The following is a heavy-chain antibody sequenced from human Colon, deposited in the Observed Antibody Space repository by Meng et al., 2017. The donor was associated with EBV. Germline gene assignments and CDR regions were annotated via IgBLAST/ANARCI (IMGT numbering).Heavy chain of an antibody. D-gene: IGHD3-10*01. CDR1: RGSISSGGFY. CDR2: IHSSGST. CDR3: ARASYGSGSPLGESWFDP. Sequence: GQAQGSGRGLVKPSQPLSLPFPVSRGSISSGGFYWSCIRQHPGKGLEWIGYIHSSGSTYYNPSLRSRLTISVDTSKNQFSLKLSSVTAADTAVYYCARASYGSGSPLGESWFDPWGQGTLVTVSS. V-gene: IGHV4-31*03. J-gene: IGHJ5*02.